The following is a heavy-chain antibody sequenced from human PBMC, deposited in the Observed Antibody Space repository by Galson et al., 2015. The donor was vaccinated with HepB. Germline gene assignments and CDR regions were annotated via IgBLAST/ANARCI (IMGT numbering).Heavy chain of an antibody. CDR3: ASSLGYSSSSYY. V-gene: IGHV4-4*02. Sequence: WVRQPPQKGRDWIGEIYHSGSTNYNPYLKGRVPISVDKSKNHFSLRLSSVTAADTAVYYCASSLGYSSSSYYWGQGTLVTVSS. CDR2: IYHSGST. D-gene: IGHD6-6*01. J-gene: IGHJ4*02.